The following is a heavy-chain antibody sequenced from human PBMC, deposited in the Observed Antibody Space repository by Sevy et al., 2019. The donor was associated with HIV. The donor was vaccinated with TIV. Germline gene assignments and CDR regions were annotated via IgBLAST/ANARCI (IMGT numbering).Heavy chain of an antibody. Sequence: SETLSLTCTVSGASISSSGYYWGWIRQPPGKGLEWIASIRYSGSTYYNPSLRSRVTISADASKNQVSLKLNSGTAADTAVYYCAGPILTYRSGWSYYDHWGQGTVVTVSS. J-gene: IGHJ4*02. CDR1: GASISSSGYY. D-gene: IGHD6-19*01. V-gene: IGHV4-39*01. CDR3: AGPILTYRSGWSYYDH. CDR2: IRYSGST.